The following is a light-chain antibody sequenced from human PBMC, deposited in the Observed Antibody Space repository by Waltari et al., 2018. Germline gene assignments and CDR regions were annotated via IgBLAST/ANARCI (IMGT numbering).Light chain of an antibody. V-gene: IGLV3-1*01. CDR1: KLGDKY. Sequence: SYDLTQPPALSVSPGQTASITCSGDKLGDKYACWYQQKPGQSPVLVIYQDSKRPSGIPERFSGSNSGTTATLTISGTQAMDEADYYCQAWDSSTVVFGGGTKLTVL. J-gene: IGLJ2*01. CDR3: QAWDSSTVV. CDR2: QDS.